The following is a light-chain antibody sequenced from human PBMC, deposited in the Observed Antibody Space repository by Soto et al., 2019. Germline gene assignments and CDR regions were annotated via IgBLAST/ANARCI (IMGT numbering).Light chain of an antibody. CDR3: MQGTHWPPT. Sequence: DVVMTQSPLSLPVTLGQPASISCRSSQSLVYSDGNTYLNWFHQRPGQSPRRLIHKVSDRDFGVPDRFSGNGSGTDFTLEISRVEAEDVGVYYCMQGTHWPPTFGQGTKVDIK. CDR1: QSLVYSDGNTY. CDR2: KVS. J-gene: IGKJ1*01. V-gene: IGKV2-30*01.